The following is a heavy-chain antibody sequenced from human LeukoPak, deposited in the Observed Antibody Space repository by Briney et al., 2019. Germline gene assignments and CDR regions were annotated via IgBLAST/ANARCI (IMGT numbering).Heavy chain of an antibody. CDR1: GFTFSSYA. J-gene: IGHJ5*02. Sequence: GGSLRLSCAVSGFTFSSYAISWVRQAPGKGLEWVSSISGSGDTTYYADPVKGRFTISRDNSKNTLYLQMNSLRAEDTAVYYCGPDSSGAFPNWFDPWGQGTLVTVSS. D-gene: IGHD3-22*01. CDR3: GPDSSGAFPNWFDP. CDR2: ISGSGDTT. V-gene: IGHV3-23*01.